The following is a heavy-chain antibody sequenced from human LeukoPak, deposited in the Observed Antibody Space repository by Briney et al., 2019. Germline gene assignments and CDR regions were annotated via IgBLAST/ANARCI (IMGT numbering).Heavy chain of an antibody. D-gene: IGHD6-13*01. J-gene: IGHJ5*02. CDR1: GGSISSYY. Sequence: SETLSLTCTVSGGSISSYYWGWIRQPPGKGLEWIGSIYYSGSTYYNPSLKSRVTISVDTSKNQFSLKLSSVTAADTAVYYCAREENSSSWYSNWFDPWGQGTLVTVSS. V-gene: IGHV4-39*07. CDR2: IYYSGST. CDR3: AREENSSSWYSNWFDP.